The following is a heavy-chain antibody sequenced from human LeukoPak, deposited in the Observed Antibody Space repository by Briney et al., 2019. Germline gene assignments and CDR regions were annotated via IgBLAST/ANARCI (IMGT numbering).Heavy chain of an antibody. CDR2: ISGSGGST. D-gene: IGHD5-12*01. CDR1: GFTFSSYG. CDR3: AKEGRYSGYDWGYYFDY. Sequence: PGGSLRLSCAASGFTFSSYGMSWVRQAPGKGLEWVSAISGSGGSTYYADSVKGRFTISRDNSKNTLYLQMNSLRAEDTAVYYCAKEGRYSGYDWGYYFDYWGQGTLVTVSS. J-gene: IGHJ4*02. V-gene: IGHV3-23*01.